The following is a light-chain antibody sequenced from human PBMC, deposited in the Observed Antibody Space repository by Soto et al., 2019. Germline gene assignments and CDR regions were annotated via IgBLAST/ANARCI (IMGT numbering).Light chain of an antibody. CDR2: DAS. V-gene: IGKV3-11*01. Sequence: EIVLTQSPATLSLSPGERATLSCRASQSVSSYLAWYQQKPGQAPRLLIYDASNRATGIPARFSGSGSGTDFTLTISSLESEDFAVYYCQQRSNFITFGQGTRLESK. CDR1: QSVSSY. J-gene: IGKJ5*01. CDR3: QQRSNFIT.